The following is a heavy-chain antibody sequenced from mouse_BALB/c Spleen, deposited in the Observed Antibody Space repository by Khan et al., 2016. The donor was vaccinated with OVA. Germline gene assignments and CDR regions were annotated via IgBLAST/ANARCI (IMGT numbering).Heavy chain of an antibody. V-gene: IGHV9-3-1*01. CDR1: GYTFTKNG. CDR2: INTYTGEP. Sequence: QIQLVQSGPELKKPGETVKISCKASGYTFTKNGLNWAKQAPGKGLKWMGWINTYTGEPTYAVDFRGRFALSLETSASTAYLPINNLKNEDTATYFCARVGYAGTMDYWGQGSSVTVSS. J-gene: IGHJ4*01. CDR3: ARVGYAGTMDY. D-gene: IGHD4-1*01.